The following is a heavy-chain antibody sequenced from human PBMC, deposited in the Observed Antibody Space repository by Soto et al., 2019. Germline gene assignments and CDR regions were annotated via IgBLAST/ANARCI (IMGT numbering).Heavy chain of an antibody. CDR1: GYSISSGSY. J-gene: IGHJ6*02. D-gene: IGHD3-3*01. CDR3: ARGGSTIFGVVIYYYYYGMDV. V-gene: IGHV4-38-2*02. Sequence: SETLSLTCTVSGYSISSGSYWAWIRQPPGKGPEWIASIYHGGTTFYNPSLKSRVTISVDTSKNQFSLKLSSVTAADTAVYYCARGGSTIFGVVIYYYYYGMDVWGQGTTVTVSS. CDR2: IYHGGTT.